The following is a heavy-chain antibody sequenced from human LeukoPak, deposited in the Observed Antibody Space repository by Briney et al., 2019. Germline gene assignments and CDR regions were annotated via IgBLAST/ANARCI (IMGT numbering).Heavy chain of an antibody. CDR2: IYYSGST. V-gene: IGHV4-4*02. J-gene: IGHJ5*02. CDR3: ARDRYSSGWYAWFDP. Sequence: SETLSLTCAVSGGSISSSNWWSWVRQPPGKGLEWIGEIYYSGSTNYNPSLKSRVTISVDKSKNQFSLKLNSVTAADTAVYYCARDRYSSGWYAWFDPWGQGTLVTVSS. CDR1: GGSISSSNW. D-gene: IGHD6-19*01.